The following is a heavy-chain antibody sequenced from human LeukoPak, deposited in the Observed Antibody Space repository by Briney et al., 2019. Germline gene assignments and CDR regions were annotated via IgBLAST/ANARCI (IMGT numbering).Heavy chain of an antibody. V-gene: IGHV4-61*02. J-gene: IGHJ3*02. D-gene: IGHD2-21*01. Sequence: TSETLSLTCTVSGGSISSGSYYWSWIRQPAGKGLEWIGRIYTSGSTNYNPSLKSRVTISVDTSKNQFSLKLSSVTAADTAVYYCARELVVVVIARRSRGLDIWGQGTMVTVSS. CDR2: IYTSGST. CDR1: GGSISSGSYY. CDR3: ARELVVVVIARRSRGLDI.